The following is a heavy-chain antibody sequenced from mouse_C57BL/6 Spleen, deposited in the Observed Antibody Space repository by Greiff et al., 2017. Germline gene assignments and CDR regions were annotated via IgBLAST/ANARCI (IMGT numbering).Heavy chain of an antibody. V-gene: IGHV1-22*01. Sequence: EVKLMESGPELVKPGASVKMSCKASGYTFTDYNMHWVKQSHGKSLEWIGYINPNNGGTSYNQKFKGKATLTVNKSSSTAYMELRSLTSEDSAVYYCASGNYFDYWGQGTTLTVSS. J-gene: IGHJ2*01. CDR1: GYTFTDYN. CDR2: INPNNGGT. CDR3: ASGNYFDY.